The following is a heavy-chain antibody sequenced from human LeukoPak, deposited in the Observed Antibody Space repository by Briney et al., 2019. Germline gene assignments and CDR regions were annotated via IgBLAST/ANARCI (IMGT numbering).Heavy chain of an antibody. V-gene: IGHV3-33*01. Sequence: PGGSLRLSCAASGFTFSSYGMHWVRQAPGKGLEWVAVIWYDGSNKYYADSVKGRFTISRDNSKNTLYLQMNSLRAEDTAVYYCARDGGSGYSSSWYGPDYWGQGTLVTVSS. J-gene: IGHJ4*02. CDR2: IWYDGSNK. CDR3: ARDGGSGYSSSWYGPDY. D-gene: IGHD6-13*01. CDR1: GFTFSSYG.